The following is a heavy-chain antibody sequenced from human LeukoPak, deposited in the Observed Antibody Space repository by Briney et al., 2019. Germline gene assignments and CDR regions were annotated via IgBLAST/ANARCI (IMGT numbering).Heavy chain of an antibody. D-gene: IGHD6-6*01. CDR3: ARDRRIAGYGDFDC. CDR2: IDYSGSS. J-gene: IGHJ4*02. Sequence: ETLSLTCIVSGDSISSGSFYWGWIRQPPGQSLEWIGSIDYSGSSYYNPSLQSRVTISVDTSKNQLSLRLKSVTASDTAVYYCARDRRIAGYGDFDCWGQGTLVTVSS. V-gene: IGHV4-39*02. CDR1: GDSISSGSFY.